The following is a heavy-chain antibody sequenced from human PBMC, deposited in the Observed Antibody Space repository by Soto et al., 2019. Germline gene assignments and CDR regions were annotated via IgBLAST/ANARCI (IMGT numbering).Heavy chain of an antibody. CDR3: AREAGYCSSTSCYNWFDP. D-gene: IGHD2-2*01. Sequence: QVQLVQSGAEVKKPGSSVKVSCKASGGTFSSYAISWVRQAPGQGLEWMGGIIPIFGTANYAQKFQGRVTITADECTSTAYMELSSLRSEDTAVYYCAREAGYCSSTSCYNWFDPWGQGTLVTVSS. CDR2: IIPIFGTA. V-gene: IGHV1-69*01. J-gene: IGHJ5*02. CDR1: GGTFSSYA.